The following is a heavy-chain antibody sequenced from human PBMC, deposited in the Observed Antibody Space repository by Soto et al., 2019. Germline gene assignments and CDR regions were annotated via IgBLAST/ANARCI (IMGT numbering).Heavy chain of an antibody. J-gene: IGHJ6*02. CDR2: INAGNGNT. D-gene: IGHD3-22*01. CDR1: VYTFTSYG. V-gene: IGHV1-3*01. CDR3: ARDPNDSSEYYRDYCDGMDV. Sequence: GASVMLSCKASVYTFTSYGIHWVRQAPGQRLEWTGWINAGNGNTKYSEKFQGRVTITRDTSASTAYLELSSLRSEDTAVYYCARDPNDSSEYYRDYCDGMDVWGQGTTVTVSS.